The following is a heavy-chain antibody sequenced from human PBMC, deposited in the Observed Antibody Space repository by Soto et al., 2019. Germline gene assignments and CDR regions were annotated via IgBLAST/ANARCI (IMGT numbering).Heavy chain of an antibody. CDR3: AIASSIAARRGNWFDP. D-gene: IGHD6-6*01. Sequence: SVKVSCKASGGTFSSYAISWVRQAPGQGLEWMGGIIPIFGTANYAQKFQGRATITADKSTSTAYMELSSLRSEDTAVYYCAIASSIAARRGNWFDPWGQGTLVTVSS. CDR1: GGTFSSYA. J-gene: IGHJ5*02. CDR2: IIPIFGTA. V-gene: IGHV1-69*06.